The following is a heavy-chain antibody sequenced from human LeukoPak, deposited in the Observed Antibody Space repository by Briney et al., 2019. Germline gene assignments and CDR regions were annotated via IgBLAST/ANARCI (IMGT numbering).Heavy chain of an antibody. J-gene: IGHJ4*02. D-gene: IGHD6-19*01. Sequence: GGSLRLSCAASGFTFRNHAKSWVRQPPGKGLQWVAGISGSGGSTYYADSVKGRFTVSRDTSKNTLYLQMNSLRADDTAVYYCAKDRVSNQWLALDYWGQGTLVTVSS. CDR1: GFTFRNHA. CDR3: AKDRVSNQWLALDY. CDR2: ISGSGGST. V-gene: IGHV3-23*01.